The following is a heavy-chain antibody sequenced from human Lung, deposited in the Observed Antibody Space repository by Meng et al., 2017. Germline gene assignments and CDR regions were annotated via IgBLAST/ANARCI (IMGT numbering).Heavy chain of an antibody. CDR3: ARGPTTMAHDFDY. J-gene: IGHJ4*02. D-gene: IGHD4-11*01. V-gene: IGHV4-34*01. CDR2: INHSGST. Sequence: VQLQQGGEGLLKPSSPPSLTCVVSGVSFSDYYWSWIRPPPGKGLEWIGEINHSGSTNYNPSLESRATISVDTSQNNLSLKLSSVTAADSAVYYCARGPTTMAHDFDYWGQGTLVTVSS. CDR1: GVSFSDYY.